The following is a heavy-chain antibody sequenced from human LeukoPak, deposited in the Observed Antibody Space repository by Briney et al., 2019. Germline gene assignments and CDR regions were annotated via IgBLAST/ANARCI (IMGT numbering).Heavy chain of an antibody. CDR2: INHSGST. Sequence: PSETLSLTCAVYGGSFSGYYWSWIRQPPGKGLEWIGEINHSGSTNYNPSLKSRVTISVDTSKNQFSLKLSSVTAADTAVYYCARGLSKWELLPHWFDPWGQGTLVTVSS. CDR3: ARGLSKWELLPHWFDP. D-gene: IGHD1-26*01. CDR1: GGSFSGYY. V-gene: IGHV4-34*01. J-gene: IGHJ5*02.